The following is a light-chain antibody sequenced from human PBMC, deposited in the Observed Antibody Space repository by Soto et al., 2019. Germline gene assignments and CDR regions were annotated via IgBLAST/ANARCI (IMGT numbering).Light chain of an antibody. CDR1: SSDVGNYNL. CDR2: EGT. J-gene: IGLJ2*01. V-gene: IGLV2-23*01. Sequence: QSALTQPASVSGSPGQSITISCTGTSSDVGNYNLVSWYQQHPGKAPKLTLYEGTKRPSGVSNSYPGSRSGNTASLTIAGLQAEDEADYYRCSYAGSNVVFGGGTKLSVL. CDR3: CSYAGSNVV.